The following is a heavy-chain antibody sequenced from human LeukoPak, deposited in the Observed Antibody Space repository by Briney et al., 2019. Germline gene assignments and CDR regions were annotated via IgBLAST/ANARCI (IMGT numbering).Heavy chain of an antibody. CDR1: GFTFSSYT. J-gene: IGHJ4*02. CDR2: IRDSSGSI. CDR3: ARGDGYNFFDY. V-gene: IGHV3-21*01. D-gene: IGHD5-24*01. Sequence: GGSLRLSCAASGFTFSSYTMNWVRQAPGRGLEWVSSIRDSSGSIYYADSVKGRFTISRDNAKNSLYLQMNSLRAEDTAVYYCARGDGYNFFDYWGQGTLVTVSS.